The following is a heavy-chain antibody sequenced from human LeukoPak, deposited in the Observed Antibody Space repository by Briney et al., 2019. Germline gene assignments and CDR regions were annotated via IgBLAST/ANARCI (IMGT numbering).Heavy chain of an antibody. V-gene: IGHV3-9*01. J-gene: IGHJ4*02. CDR2: ISWNSGSI. Sequence: GRSLRLSCAASGFTFDDYAMHWVRQAPGKGLEWVSGISWNSGSIAYADSVKGRFTISRDNAKNSLYLQMNSLRAEDTALYYCAKVRWFGELSESYYFDYWGQGTLVTVSS. CDR3: AKVRWFGELSESYYFDY. D-gene: IGHD3-10*01. CDR1: GFTFDDYA.